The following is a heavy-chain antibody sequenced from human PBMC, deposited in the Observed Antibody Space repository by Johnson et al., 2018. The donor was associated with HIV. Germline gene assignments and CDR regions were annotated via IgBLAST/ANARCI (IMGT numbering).Heavy chain of an antibody. Sequence: VESGGGLIQPGGSLRLSCAASGFTVSSNYMSWVRQAPGKGLEWVSVIYSGGSTYYADPVKGRFTISSDNSKNTLYLQMNSLRAGDTAVYYCARGSGSYGDAFDIWGQGTMVTVSS. CDR1: GFTVSSNY. J-gene: IGHJ3*02. CDR3: ARGSGSYGDAFDI. CDR2: IYSGGST. V-gene: IGHV3-66*01. D-gene: IGHD1-26*01.